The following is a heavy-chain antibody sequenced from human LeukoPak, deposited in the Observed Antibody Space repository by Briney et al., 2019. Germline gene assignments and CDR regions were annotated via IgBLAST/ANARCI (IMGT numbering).Heavy chain of an antibody. CDR1: GGSISSYY. J-gene: IGHJ3*02. V-gene: IGHV4-59*01. CDR2: IYYSGST. D-gene: IGHD6-13*01. CDR3: ARMQQLVLGAFDI. Sequence: SETLSLTCTVSGGSISSYYWSWIRQPPGKGLEWIGYIYYSGSTNYNPSLKSRVTISIDTSKNQFSLKLSSVTAADTAVYYCARMQQLVLGAFDIWGQGTMVTVSS.